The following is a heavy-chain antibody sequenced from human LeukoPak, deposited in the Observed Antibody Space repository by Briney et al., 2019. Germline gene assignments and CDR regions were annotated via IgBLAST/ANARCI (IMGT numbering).Heavy chain of an antibody. CDR1: GFTFSSYA. D-gene: IGHD3-9*01. J-gene: IGHJ4*02. CDR2: ISYDGSNK. Sequence: PGGSLRLSCAASGFTFSSYAMHWVRQAPGKGLEWVAVISYDGSNKYYADSVKGRFTISRDNSKNTLYLQMNSLRAEDTAVYYCAKDHNDILTGYAPLDYWGQGTLVTVSS. CDR3: AKDHNDILTGYAPLDY. V-gene: IGHV3-30-3*01.